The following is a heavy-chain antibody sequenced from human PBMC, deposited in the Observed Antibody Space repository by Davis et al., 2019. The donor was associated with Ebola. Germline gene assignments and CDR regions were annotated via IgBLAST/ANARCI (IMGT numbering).Heavy chain of an antibody. CDR3: ARDLSPGYDSSGPDAFDI. CDR1: GGSISSYY. CDR2: IYYSGST. J-gene: IGHJ3*02. V-gene: IGHV4-59*01. Sequence: PSETLSLTCTVSGGSISSYYWSWIRQPPGKGLEWIGYIYYSGSTNYNPSLKSRVTISVDTSKNQFSLKLSSVTAADTAVYYCARDLSPGYDSSGPDAFDIWGQGTMVTVSS. D-gene: IGHD3-22*01.